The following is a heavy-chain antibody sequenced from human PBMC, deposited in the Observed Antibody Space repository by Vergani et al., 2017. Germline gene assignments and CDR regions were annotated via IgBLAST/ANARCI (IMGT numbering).Heavy chain of an antibody. J-gene: IGHJ6*02. CDR1: GYTFTSYD. CDR3: ARGTALGLRFVEWLDYYGMDV. V-gene: IGHV1-8*01. Sequence: QVQLVQSGAEVKKPGASVKVSCKASGYTFTSYDINWVRQATGQGLEWMGWMNPNSGNTGYAQKFQGRVTMTRNTSISTAYMELSSLRSEDTAVYYCARGTALGLRFVEWLDYYGMDVWGQGTTVTVSS. D-gene: IGHD3-3*01. CDR2: MNPNSGNT.